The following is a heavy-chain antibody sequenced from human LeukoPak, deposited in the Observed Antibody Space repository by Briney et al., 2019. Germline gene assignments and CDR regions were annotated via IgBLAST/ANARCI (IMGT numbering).Heavy chain of an antibody. CDR2: ISAGESSI. D-gene: IGHD6-6*01. Sequence: GGSLRLSCAASGFSFSDYDMNWVRQAPGKGLEWVSSISAGESSIQYAVSVKGRFTISRDNAQNSLSLQMNSLRADDTAVYYCARDSYSSFPEWFDPWGQGTLVTVSS. V-gene: IGHV3-21*01. CDR3: ARDSYSSFPEWFDP. CDR1: GFSFSDYD. J-gene: IGHJ5*02.